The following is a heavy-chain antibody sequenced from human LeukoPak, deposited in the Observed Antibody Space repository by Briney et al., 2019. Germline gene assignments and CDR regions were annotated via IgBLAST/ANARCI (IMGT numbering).Heavy chain of an antibody. CDR1: GGSISSSSYY. CDR2: IYYSGST. J-gene: IGHJ1*01. Sequence: SETLSLTCTVSGGSISSSSYYWGWIRQPPGKGLEWIGSIYYSGSTYYNPSLKSRVTISVDTSKNQFSLKLSSVTATDTAVYYCASRTSGLAAPGTGEYFQHWGQGTLVTVSS. D-gene: IGHD6-13*01. CDR3: ASRTSGLAAPGTGEYFQH. V-gene: IGHV4-39*01.